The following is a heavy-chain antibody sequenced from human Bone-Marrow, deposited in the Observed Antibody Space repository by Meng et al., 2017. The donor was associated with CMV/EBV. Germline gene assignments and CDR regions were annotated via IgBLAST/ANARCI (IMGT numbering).Heavy chain of an antibody. CDR2: IYSGGST. V-gene: IGHV3-66*02. CDR3: ARDLGY. J-gene: IGHJ4*02. CDR1: GFTFSSYW. D-gene: IGHD7-27*01. Sequence: GESLKISCAASGFTFSSYWMSWVRQAPGKGLEWVSVIYSGGSTYYADSVKGRFTISRDNSKNTLYLQMNSLRAEDTAVYYCARDLGYWGQGTLVTVSS.